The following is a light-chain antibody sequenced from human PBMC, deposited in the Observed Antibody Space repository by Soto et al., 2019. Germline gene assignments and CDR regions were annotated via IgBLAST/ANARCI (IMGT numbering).Light chain of an antibody. V-gene: IGKV3-20*01. J-gene: IGKJ1*01. Sequence: IVLTQSTATLSLAPVEGATLSCRASQSVSSSYLAWYQQKPGQAPRLLVYDASTRSTGIPDRFRGSGSATDFTLNISRVEPEDFAAYFCQQYGYSHPWTFGQGTKVDIK. CDR2: DAS. CDR3: QQYGYSHPWT. CDR1: QSVSSSY.